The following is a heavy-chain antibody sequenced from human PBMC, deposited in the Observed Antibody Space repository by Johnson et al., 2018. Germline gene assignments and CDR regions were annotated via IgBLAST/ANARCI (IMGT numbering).Heavy chain of an antibody. V-gene: IGHV1-69*12. CDR2: NIPIFGTA. J-gene: IGHJ6*02. Sequence: QVQLVQSGAEVKKPGSSVKVSCKASGGTFSSYAISWVRQAPGQGLEWMGGNIPIFGTANYAQTFQGRVTITADESTSKAYMELSSLRSEDTAGYYCARWIFQEGCSGGSCHHQDRYYYYYGMDVWGQGTTVTVSS. D-gene: IGHD2-15*01. CDR3: ARWIFQEGCSGGSCHHQDRYYYYYGMDV. CDR1: GGTFSSYA.